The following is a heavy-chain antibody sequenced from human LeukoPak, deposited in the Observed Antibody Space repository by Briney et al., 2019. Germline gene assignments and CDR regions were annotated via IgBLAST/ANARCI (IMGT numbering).Heavy chain of an antibody. J-gene: IGHJ3*02. CDR1: GGSISSYY. D-gene: IGHD3-3*01. Sequence: SETLSLTCTVSGGSISSYYWSWIRQPPGKGLEWIGHIYYSGSTNYNPSLKSRVTISVDASKNQFSLKLSSVTAADTAVYYCARNTYYDFWSGYYTSGNAFDIWGQGTMVTVSS. V-gene: IGHV4-59*01. CDR3: ARNTYYDFWSGYYTSGNAFDI. CDR2: IYYSGST.